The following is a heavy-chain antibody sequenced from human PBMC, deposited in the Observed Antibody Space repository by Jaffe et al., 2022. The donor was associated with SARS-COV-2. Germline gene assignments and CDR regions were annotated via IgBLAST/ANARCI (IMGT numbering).Heavy chain of an antibody. J-gene: IGHJ6*02. V-gene: IGHV4-61*02. CDR1: GGSITRGGHY. CDR3: ARFVSSSYYYAMDV. Sequence: QVQLQESGPGLLKPSQTLSLTCTISGGSITRGGHYWSWIRQPAGKGLEWIGRIYSSGGTNYSPSLKGRVTISLDTSKNQFSLKLLSVTAADTAVYFCARFVSSSYYYAMDVWGQGTTVTVSS. CDR2: IYSSGGT. D-gene: IGHD6-6*01.